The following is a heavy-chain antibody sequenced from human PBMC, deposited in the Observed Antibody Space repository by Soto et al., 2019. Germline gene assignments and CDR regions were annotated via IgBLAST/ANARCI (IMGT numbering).Heavy chain of an antibody. V-gene: IGHV3-30-3*01. CDR3: ARERRDGQHFKH. J-gene: IGHJ1*01. CDR1: GFTFSSYA. CDR2: ISYDGSNK. Sequence: GGSLRLSCAASGFTFSSYAMHWVRQAPGKGLEWVAVISYDGSNKYYADSVKGRFTISRDNSKNTLYLQMNSLRAEDTAVYYCARERRDGQHFKHWGQGTLVTVSS.